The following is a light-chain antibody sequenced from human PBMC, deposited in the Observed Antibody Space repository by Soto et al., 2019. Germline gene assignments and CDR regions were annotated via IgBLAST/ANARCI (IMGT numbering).Light chain of an antibody. V-gene: IGKV3-20*01. CDR3: QQYGNSPLYT. CDR1: QSVSSRY. Sequence: EIVLTQSPGTLSLSPGERATLSCRASQSVSSRYLAWYQQKPGQGPRLLIYGTSSRDTGIPDRFSGSGSGTDFTLTISRLEPEDFAVYYCQQYGNSPLYTFGQGTKLEIK. CDR2: GTS. J-gene: IGKJ2*01.